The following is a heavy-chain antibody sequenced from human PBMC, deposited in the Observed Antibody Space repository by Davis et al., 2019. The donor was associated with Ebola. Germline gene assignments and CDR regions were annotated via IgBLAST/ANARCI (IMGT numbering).Heavy chain of an antibody. Sequence: GESLKISCAASGFTFSSYWMHWVRQAPGKGLVWVSRINSDGSSTSYADSVKGRFTISRDNAKNTLYLQKNSLRVEDTAVYYCARDSDDYSFDYWGQGTLVTVSS. CDR3: ARDSDDYSFDY. CDR2: INSDGSST. D-gene: IGHD4-11*01. CDR1: GFTFSSYW. J-gene: IGHJ4*02. V-gene: IGHV3-74*01.